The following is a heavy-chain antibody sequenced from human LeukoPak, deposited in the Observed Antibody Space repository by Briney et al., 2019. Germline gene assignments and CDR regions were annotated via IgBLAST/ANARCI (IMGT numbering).Heavy chain of an antibody. CDR1: VFTFSSYS. J-gene: IGHJ4*02. V-gene: IGHV3-30*04. D-gene: IGHD1-26*01. CDR3: ARGGSYLYYFDY. Sequence: GGSLRLSCAASVFTFSSYSMHWVRQAPCKGLEWVAVISYDGSNKYYADSVKGRFTISRDNSKNTLYLQMNSLRAEDTAVYYCARGGSYLYYFDYWGQGTLVTVSS. CDR2: ISYDGSNK.